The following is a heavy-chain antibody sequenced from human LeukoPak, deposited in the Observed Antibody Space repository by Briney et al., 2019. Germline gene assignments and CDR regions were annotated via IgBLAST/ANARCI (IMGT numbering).Heavy chain of an antibody. J-gene: IGHJ4*02. Sequence: SETLSLTCTVSGGSFSIYYWTWIRQPAGKGLEWIGHIFTSGNTNYNPSLKSRVTMSVDTSKNQFSLKLSSVTAADTAVYFCARERHGHPFDSWGQGTLVTVSS. CDR1: GGSFSIYY. V-gene: IGHV4-4*07. CDR2: IFTSGNT. CDR3: ARERHGHPFDS.